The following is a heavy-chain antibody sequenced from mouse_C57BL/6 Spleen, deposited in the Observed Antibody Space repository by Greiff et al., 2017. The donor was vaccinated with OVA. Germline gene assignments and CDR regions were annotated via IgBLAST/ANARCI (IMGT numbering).Heavy chain of an antibody. CDR1: GYTFTSYD. CDR2: IYPRDGST. Sequence: VQLQQSGPELVKPGASVKLSCKASGYTFTSYDINWVKQRPGQGLEWIGWIYPRDGSTKYNEKFKGKATLTVDTSSSTAYMELHSLTSEDSAVYFCAREEDYYSNYYAMDYWGQGTSVTVSS. CDR3: AREEDYYSNYYAMDY. V-gene: IGHV1-85*01. J-gene: IGHJ4*01. D-gene: IGHD2-5*01.